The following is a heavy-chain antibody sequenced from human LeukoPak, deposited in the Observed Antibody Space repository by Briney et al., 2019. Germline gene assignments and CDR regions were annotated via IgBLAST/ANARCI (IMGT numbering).Heavy chain of an antibody. CDR2: IYYSGST. CDR1: GGSISSSSYY. V-gene: IGHV4-39*07. J-gene: IGHJ3*02. CDR3: ARDRPVWELPFAFDI. D-gene: IGHD1-26*01. Sequence: PSETLSLTCTVSGGSISSSSYYWGWIRQPPGKGLEWIGSIYYSGSTYYNPSLKSRVTISVDTSKNQFSLKLSSVTAADTAVYYCARDRPVWELPFAFDIWGQGTMVTVSS.